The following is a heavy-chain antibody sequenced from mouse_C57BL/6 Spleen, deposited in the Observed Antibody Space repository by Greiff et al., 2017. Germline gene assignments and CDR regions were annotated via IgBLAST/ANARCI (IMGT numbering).Heavy chain of an antibody. CDR3: ARSYYGSSYYAMDY. V-gene: IGHV5-12*01. Sequence: EVKLVESGGGLVQPGGSLKLSCAASGFTFSDYYMYWVRQTPEKRLEWVAYISNGGGSTYYPDTVKGRFTISRDNAKNTLYLQMSRLKSEDTAMYYCARSYYGSSYYAMDYWGQGTSVTVSS. D-gene: IGHD1-1*01. CDR2: ISNGGGST. CDR1: GFTFSDYY. J-gene: IGHJ4*01.